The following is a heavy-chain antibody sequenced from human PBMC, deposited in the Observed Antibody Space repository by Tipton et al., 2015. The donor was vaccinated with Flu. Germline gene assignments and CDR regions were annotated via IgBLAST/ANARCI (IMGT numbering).Heavy chain of an antibody. CDR3: ARDRGWPAALDY. J-gene: IGHJ4*02. V-gene: IGHV4-39*07. Sequence: TLSLTCTVSGGSVDSSPYYWGWVRQPPGKGLEWLGTIDYNGRTHYNPSLKSRVTISEGRTQFYLNLSSVTAADTAVYYCARDRGWPAALDYWSQGILVTVSS. D-gene: IGHD3-10*01. CDR1: GGSVDSSPYY. CDR2: IDYNGRT.